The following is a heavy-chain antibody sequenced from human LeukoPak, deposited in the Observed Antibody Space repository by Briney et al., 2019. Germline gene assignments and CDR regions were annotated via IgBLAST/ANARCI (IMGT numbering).Heavy chain of an antibody. CDR2: ISYSEKT. CDR1: GGFITSGNYY. V-gene: IGHV4-39*01. J-gene: IGHJ4*02. D-gene: IGHD2-8*01. CDR3: ARHGSRIAPTMYY. Sequence: PSETLSLTCRVSGGFITSGNYYWGWIRQPPGMRLEWIGTISYSEKTYYNPSLQSRVSISVDTSKNQFSLKLSSVTAADTAVYYCARHGSRIAPTMYYWGQGILVTVSS.